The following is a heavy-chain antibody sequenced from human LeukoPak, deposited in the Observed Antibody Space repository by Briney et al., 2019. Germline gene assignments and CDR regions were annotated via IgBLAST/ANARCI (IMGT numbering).Heavy chain of an antibody. CDR2: MSPNSGNT. Sequence: ASVKVSCKASGYTFTSYDINWVRQATGQGLEWMGWMSPNSGNTGHAQKLQGRVTMTRNTSISTAYMELSSLRSEDTAVYYCARALKRGYSGYTGYWGQGTLVTVSS. J-gene: IGHJ4*02. V-gene: IGHV1-8*01. CDR3: ARALKRGYSGYTGY. CDR1: GYTFTSYD. D-gene: IGHD5-12*01.